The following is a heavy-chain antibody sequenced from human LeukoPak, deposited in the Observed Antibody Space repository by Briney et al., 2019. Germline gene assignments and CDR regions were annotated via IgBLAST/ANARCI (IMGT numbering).Heavy chain of an antibody. CDR2: IRYGGSNK. CDR1: GFTFSSYG. CDR3: AKDTASSWWYFDL. V-gene: IGHV3-30*02. D-gene: IGHD5-18*01. Sequence: GGSLRLSCAASGFTFSSYGMHWVRQAPGKGLEWVAFIRYGGSNKYYADSVKSRFTISRDNSKNTLYLQMNSLRAEDTAVYYCAKDTASSWWYFDLWGRGTLVTVSS. J-gene: IGHJ2*01.